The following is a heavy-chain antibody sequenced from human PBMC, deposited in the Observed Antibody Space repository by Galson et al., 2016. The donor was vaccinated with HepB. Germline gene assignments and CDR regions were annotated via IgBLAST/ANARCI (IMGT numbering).Heavy chain of an antibody. D-gene: IGHD5-18*01. CDR1: GDSVSSHSAA. V-gene: IGHV6-1*01. J-gene: IGHJ6*03. Sequence: CAISGDSVSSHSAAWNWIRQSPSRGLEWLGRTYNRSKWYNDYAVSVKSRITINPDTSKNQFSMQLNSVTPEDTAVYYCARGSWIQLWFLPPGYYYYMDVWGKGTTVTVSS. CDR2: TYNRSKWYN. CDR3: ARGSWIQLWFLPPGYYYYMDV.